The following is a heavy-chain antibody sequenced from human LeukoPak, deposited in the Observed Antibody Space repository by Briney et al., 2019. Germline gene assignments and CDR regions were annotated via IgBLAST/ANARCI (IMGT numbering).Heavy chain of an antibody. CDR2: IKQDGSEK. CDR1: GFTFSSYW. D-gene: IGHD2-2*01. V-gene: IGHV3-7*01. Sequence: GGSLRLSCAASGFTFSSYWMSWVRQAPGKGLEWVANIKQDGSEKYYVDSVKGRFTISRDNAKNSLYLQMNSLRAEDTAVYYCARDGPLHCSSTSCYLVERHAFDIWGQGTMVTVSS. CDR3: ARDGPLHCSSTSCYLVERHAFDI. J-gene: IGHJ3*02.